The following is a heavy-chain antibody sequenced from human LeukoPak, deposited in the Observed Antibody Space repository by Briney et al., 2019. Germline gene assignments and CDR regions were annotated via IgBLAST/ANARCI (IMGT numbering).Heavy chain of an antibody. CDR2: IYYSGST. CDR3: ARGVVRSGSYFAFDI. V-gene: IGHV4-59*01. CDR1: GGSISSYY. J-gene: IGHJ3*02. Sequence: PSETLSLTCTVSGGSISSYYWSWIRQPPGKGLEWIGHIYYSGSTDYTPSLKSRVTISLDTSKNQFFLNLNSVTAADTAVYYCARGVVRSGSYFAFDIWGQGTMVSVSS. D-gene: IGHD3-10*01.